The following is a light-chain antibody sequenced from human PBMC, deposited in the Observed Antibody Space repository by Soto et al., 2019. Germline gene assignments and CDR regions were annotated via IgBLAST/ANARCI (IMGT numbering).Light chain of an antibody. V-gene: IGLV1-44*01. CDR2: TDN. CDR3: VTWDESLNSRV. CDR1: RSNIGGNT. J-gene: IGLJ1*01. Sequence: QSVLTQPPSVSGTPGQRGTISCSGSRSNIGGNTVNWYQHLPGTAPKVLIYTDNQRPSGVPGRFSGSKSGTSAYLAISGLQSEDEADYYCVTWDESLNSRVFGTGTKVTVL.